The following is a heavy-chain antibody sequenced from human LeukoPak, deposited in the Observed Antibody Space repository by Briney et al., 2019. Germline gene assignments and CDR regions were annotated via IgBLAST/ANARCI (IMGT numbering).Heavy chain of an antibody. CDR1: GGSISSYY. Sequence: KTSETLSLTCIVSGGSISSYYWSWIRQPAGKGLEWIGQIHISGNTNYNPSLKSRVAMSVDTSKNQFSLELSSVTAADTAVYYCAGRAQTTGWSFDYWGQGALVTVSS. V-gene: IGHV4-4*07. D-gene: IGHD6-19*01. J-gene: IGHJ4*02. CDR3: AGRAQTTGWSFDY. CDR2: IHISGNT.